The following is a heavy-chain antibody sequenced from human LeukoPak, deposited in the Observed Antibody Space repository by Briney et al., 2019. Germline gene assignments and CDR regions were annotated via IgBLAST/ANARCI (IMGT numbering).Heavy chain of an antibody. CDR1: GYTFTGYY. D-gene: IGHD3-10*01. CDR3: ARATHCYGSGPIP. CDR2: INPNSGGT. J-gene: IGHJ5*02. V-gene: IGHV1-2*02. Sequence: ASVKVSCKASGYTFTGYYMHWVRQAPGQGLEWMGWINPNSGGTNYAQKFQGRVTMTRDTSISTAYMELSRLRSDDTAVYYCARATHCYGSGPIPWGQGTLVTVSS.